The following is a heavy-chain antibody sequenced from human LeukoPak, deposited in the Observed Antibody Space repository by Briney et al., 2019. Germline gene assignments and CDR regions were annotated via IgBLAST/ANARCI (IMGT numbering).Heavy chain of an antibody. CDR2: IYDTGAT. CDR3: ARARPQYCSSTSCYPAWRAEYFQH. V-gene: IGHV4-59*08. CDR1: GGSISGFV. Sequence: SETLSLTCTVSGGSISGFVWSWIRQPPGKGLDYIAYIYDTGATNYNPLLKSRVTLSVDTSKNQFSLTLNSVTAADTAVYYCARARPQYCSSTSCYPAWRAEYFQHWGQGTLVTVSS. J-gene: IGHJ1*01. D-gene: IGHD2-2*01.